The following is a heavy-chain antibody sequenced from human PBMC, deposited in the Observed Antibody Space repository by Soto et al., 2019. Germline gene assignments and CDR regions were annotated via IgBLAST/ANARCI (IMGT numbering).Heavy chain of an antibody. CDR2: IYYSGNT. V-gene: IGHV4-39*01. CDR3: ARLQFTDWFDP. CDR1: GGSISSSSYS. Sequence: SETLSLTCTVSGGSISSSSYSWGWIRQPPGKGLEWIGSIYYSGNTYYNPSLRSRVTISVDTSKNQFSLKLSSVTAADTAVYYCARLQFTDWFDPWGLGILVTVSS. J-gene: IGHJ5*02.